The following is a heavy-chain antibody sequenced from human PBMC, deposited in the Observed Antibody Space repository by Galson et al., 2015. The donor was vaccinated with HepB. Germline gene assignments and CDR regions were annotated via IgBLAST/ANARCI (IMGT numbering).Heavy chain of an antibody. V-gene: IGHV1-3*01. J-gene: IGHJ6*02. CDR2: INAGNGNT. Sequence: SVKVSCKASGYTFTSYAMHWVRQAPGQRLEWMGWINAGNGNTNYSQKFQGRVTITRDTSASTAYMELSSLRSEDTAVYYCARDYYDSSGYYYYYGMDVWGQGTTVTVSS. D-gene: IGHD3-22*01. CDR1: GYTFTSYA. CDR3: ARDYYDSSGYYYYYGMDV.